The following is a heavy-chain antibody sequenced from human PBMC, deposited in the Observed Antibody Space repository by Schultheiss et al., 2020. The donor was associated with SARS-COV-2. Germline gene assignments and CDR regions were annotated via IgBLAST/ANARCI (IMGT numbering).Heavy chain of an antibody. CDR2: IYPYDSDT. Sequence: GGSLRLSCKCSGYSFSTYWIGWVRQMPGKGLEWMGIIYPYDSDTRYSPSFQGQVTISADKSISTAYLQWNSLKASDTAMYYCARSYSTSRGWFDPWGQGTLVTVSS. D-gene: IGHD6-6*01. J-gene: IGHJ5*02. V-gene: IGHV5-51*01. CDR1: GYSFSTYW. CDR3: ARSYSTSRGWFDP.